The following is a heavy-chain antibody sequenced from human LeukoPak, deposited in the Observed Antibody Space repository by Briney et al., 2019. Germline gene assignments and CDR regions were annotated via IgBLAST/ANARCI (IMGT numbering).Heavy chain of an antibody. V-gene: IGHV6-1*01. CDR3: ASSSQAVAGDNWFDP. J-gene: IGHJ5*02. CDR1: GDSVSSNSAA. D-gene: IGHD6-13*01. CDR2: TYYRSKWYN. Sequence: SQTLSLTCAISGDSVSSNSAAWNWIRQSPSRGLEWLGRTYYRSKWYNDYAVSVKSRITINPDTSKNQFSLQLNSVTPEDTAVYYSASSSQAVAGDNWFDPWGQGTLVTVSS.